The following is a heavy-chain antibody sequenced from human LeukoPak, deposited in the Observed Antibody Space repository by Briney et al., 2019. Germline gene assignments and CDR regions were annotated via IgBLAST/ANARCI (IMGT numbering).Heavy chain of an antibody. CDR3: ERHIAVGEDV. CDR1: SGSINNYY. CDR2: ILYTGAT. V-gene: IGHV4-59*01. J-gene: IGHJ6*02. D-gene: IGHD6-19*01. Sequence: SESLSLTCTVSSGSINNYYWSWIRQSPGKGLEWIGSILYTGATTYNPSLRSRVTISLDVSNSRFFLTLGSVTAADSAIYYCERHIAVGEDVWGQGATVTVSS.